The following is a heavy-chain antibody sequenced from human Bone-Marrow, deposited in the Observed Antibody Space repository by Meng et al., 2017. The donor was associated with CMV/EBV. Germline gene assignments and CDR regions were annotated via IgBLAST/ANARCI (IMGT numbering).Heavy chain of an antibody. D-gene: IGHD5/OR15-5a*01. Sequence: ASVKVSCKASGYTFTGYYMHWVRQAPGQGLEWMGWVGGCDGDTNYALEFRGRVTVTIDTSTSTAYMELRSLRSDDTAVYYCARDWECLARSDVFDIWGQGTRVTVSS. CDR3: ARDWECLARSDVFDI. CDR1: GYTFTGYY. V-gene: IGHV1-18*04. CDR2: VGGCDGDT. J-gene: IGHJ3*02.